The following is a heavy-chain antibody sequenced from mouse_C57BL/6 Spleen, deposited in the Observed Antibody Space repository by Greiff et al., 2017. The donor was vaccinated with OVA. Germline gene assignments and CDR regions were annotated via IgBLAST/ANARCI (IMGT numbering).Heavy chain of an antibody. CDR2: INPSNGGT. J-gene: IGHJ4*01. CDR1: GYTFTSYW. CDR3: SRGRFLYYAMDY. V-gene: IGHV1-53*01. Sequence: VQLQQPGTELVKPGASVKLSCKASGYTFTSYWMHWVKQRPGKGLEWIGNINPSNGGTNYNEKFKSKATLTVDKSSSTAYMQLSSLTSEDSAVYYCSRGRFLYYAMDYWGQGTSVTVSS. D-gene: IGHD1-1*01.